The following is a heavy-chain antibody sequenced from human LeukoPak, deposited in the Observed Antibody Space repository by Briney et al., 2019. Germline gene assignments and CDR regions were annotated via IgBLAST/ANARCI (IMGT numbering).Heavy chain of an antibody. V-gene: IGHV1-69*01. Sequence: SVKVSCKASGGTFSSYAISWVRQAPGQGLEWMGGIIPIFGTANYAQKFQGRVTITADESTSTAYMELSSLRSEDTAVYYCARQGQLVVTRFYFDYWGQGTLVTVSS. CDR3: ARQGQLVVTRFYFDY. D-gene: IGHD3-22*01. J-gene: IGHJ4*02. CDR1: GGTFSSYA. CDR2: IIPIFGTA.